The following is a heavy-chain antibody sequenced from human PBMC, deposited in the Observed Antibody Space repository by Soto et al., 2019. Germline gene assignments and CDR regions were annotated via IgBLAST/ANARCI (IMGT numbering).Heavy chain of an antibody. CDR2: ISGSGGST. CDR3: AKDLEVQQLVPGD. J-gene: IGHJ4*02. V-gene: IGHV3-23*01. Sequence: EVQLLESGGGLVQPGGSLRLSCAASGFTFSSYAMSWVRQAPGKGLAWVSAISGSGGSTYYAASVKGRFTISRDNSKNTLYLQMNSLRAEDTAVYYCAKDLEVQQLVPGDWGQGTLVTVSS. CDR1: GFTFSSYA. D-gene: IGHD6-13*01.